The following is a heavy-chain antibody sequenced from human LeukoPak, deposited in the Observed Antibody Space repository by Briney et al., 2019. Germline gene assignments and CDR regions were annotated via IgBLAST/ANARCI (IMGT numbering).Heavy chain of an antibody. V-gene: IGHV1-69*04. Sequence: SVTVSCTASGGTFSNYAISWVRQAPGQGLEWMGRIIPILGITNYAQRFQGRVTITADKSTSTAYMELNSLRSEDTAVYYCARPTLTTQVGYSGYDPFDYWGQGTLVTVSS. CDR3: ARPTLTTQVGYSGYDPFDY. CDR1: GGTFSNYA. CDR2: IIPILGIT. D-gene: IGHD5-12*01. J-gene: IGHJ4*02.